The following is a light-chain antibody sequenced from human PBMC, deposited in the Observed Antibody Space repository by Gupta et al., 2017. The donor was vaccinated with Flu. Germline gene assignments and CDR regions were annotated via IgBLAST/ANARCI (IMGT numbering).Light chain of an antibody. CDR1: QSLLYSNGYNY. CDR3: MQALRTPFT. CDR2: LGS. V-gene: IGKV2-28*01. J-gene: IGKJ3*01. Sequence: DIVMTQSPLSLPVTPGEPASISCGSSQSLLYSNGYNYLDWYLQKPGQSPQLLIYLGSNRASGVPDRFSGSGSGTDFTLKISRVEAEDVGLYYCMQALRTPFTFGPGTKVDIK.